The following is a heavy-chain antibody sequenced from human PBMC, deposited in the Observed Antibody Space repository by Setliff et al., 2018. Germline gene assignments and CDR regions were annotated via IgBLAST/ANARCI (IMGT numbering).Heavy chain of an antibody. J-gene: IGHJ6*03. CDR2: IYTSGST. CDR3: ARMSGFQYIDV. D-gene: IGHD3-3*01. Sequence: LSLTCSVSGGSISSGSDYWTWIRQPAGKGLEWIGHIYTSGSTNYNPSLKSRVTISLDTSKNQFSLSLTSVTAEDTAVYYCARMSGFQYIDVWGKGTTVTVSS. V-gene: IGHV4-61*09. CDR1: GGSISSGSDY.